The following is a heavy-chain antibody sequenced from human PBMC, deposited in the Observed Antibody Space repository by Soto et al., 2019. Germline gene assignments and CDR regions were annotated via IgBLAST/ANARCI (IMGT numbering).Heavy chain of an antibody. CDR1: GGSISSGGDY. CDR2: IYYNGST. D-gene: IGHD5-12*01. Sequence: SETLSLTCPVSGGSISSGGDYWSWIRQHPGKGPEWIGYIYYNGSTNYNPSLKSRVTISVDTSKNQFSLKLSPVTAADTAVYYCARARGVATIIYYYGMDVWGQGTTVTVSS. CDR3: ARARGVATIIYYYGMDV. V-gene: IGHV4-31*03. J-gene: IGHJ6*02.